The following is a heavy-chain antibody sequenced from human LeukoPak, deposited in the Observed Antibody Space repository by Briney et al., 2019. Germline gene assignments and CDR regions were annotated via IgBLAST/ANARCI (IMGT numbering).Heavy chain of an antibody. CDR1: GGSISSSSYY. Sequence: SETLSLTCTVSGGSISSSSYYWGWIRQPPGTGLEWIGSIYYSGSTNYNPSLKSRVTISVDTSKNQFSLKLSSVTAADTAVYYCARTKYSSGWYVAFDYWGQGTLVTVSS. CDR3: ARTKYSSGWYVAFDY. J-gene: IGHJ4*02. V-gene: IGHV4-39*07. D-gene: IGHD6-19*01. CDR2: IYYSGST.